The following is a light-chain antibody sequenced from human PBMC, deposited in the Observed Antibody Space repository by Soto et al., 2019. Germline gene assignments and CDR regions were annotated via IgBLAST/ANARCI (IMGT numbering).Light chain of an antibody. J-gene: IGKJ1*01. V-gene: IGKV3-15*01. CDR3: QQYHNWPPWT. Sequence: EIVMTQSPATLSVSPGERATLSCRASQSVSSNLAWYQQKPGQAPRLLIYGASTRATGIPARFSGSGSGTAFTLTVSSLHSDDFAVYYCQQYHNWPPWTFGEGTKVEIK. CDR1: QSVSSN. CDR2: GAS.